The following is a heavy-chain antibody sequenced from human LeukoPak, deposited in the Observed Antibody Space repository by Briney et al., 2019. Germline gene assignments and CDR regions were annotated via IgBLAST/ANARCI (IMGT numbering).Heavy chain of an antibody. D-gene: IGHD1-1*01. Sequence: GGSLRLSCAASGFTFSSYGMHWVRQAPGKGLEWVAVIWYDGSNKYYADSVKGRFTISRDNSKNTLYLQMNSLRAEDTAVYYCARERPLTTGPRDPFDYWGQGTLVTVSS. CDR2: IWYDGSNK. J-gene: IGHJ4*02. CDR3: ARERPLTTGPRDPFDY. V-gene: IGHV3-33*01. CDR1: GFTFSSYG.